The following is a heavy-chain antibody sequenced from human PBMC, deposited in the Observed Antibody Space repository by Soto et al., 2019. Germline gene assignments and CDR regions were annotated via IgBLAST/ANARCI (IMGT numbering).Heavy chain of an antibody. D-gene: IGHD3-22*01. V-gene: IGHV3-23*01. Sequence: GGSLRLSCAASGFTFSSYAMSWVRQAPGKGLEWVSAISGSGGSTYYADSVKGRFTISRDNSKNTLYLQMNGLGAEDTAVYYCAKSRTPVDRFDYWGQGTLVTVSS. CDR2: ISGSGGST. CDR3: AKSRTPVDRFDY. CDR1: GFTFSSYA. J-gene: IGHJ4*02.